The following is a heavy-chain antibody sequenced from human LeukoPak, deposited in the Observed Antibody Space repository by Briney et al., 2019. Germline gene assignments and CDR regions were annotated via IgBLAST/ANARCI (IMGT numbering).Heavy chain of an antibody. D-gene: IGHD4-23*01. J-gene: IGHJ4*02. CDR2: IYHSGST. CDR1: GGSISSGGYS. V-gene: IGHV4-30-2*01. Sequence: PSETLSLTCAVSGGSISSGGYSWSWIRQPPGKGLEWIGYIYHSGSTYYNPSLKSRVTISVDTSKNQFSLKLSSVTAADTAVYYCARQRAVAATDYWGQGTLVTVSS. CDR3: ARQRAVAATDY.